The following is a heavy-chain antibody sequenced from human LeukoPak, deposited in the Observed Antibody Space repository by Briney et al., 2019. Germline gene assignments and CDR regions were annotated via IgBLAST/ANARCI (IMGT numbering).Heavy chain of an antibody. D-gene: IGHD3/OR15-3a*01. CDR1: GLTFSTYD. J-gene: IGHJ4*02. CDR2: ISWSGGTK. CDR3: AKVPLRTGLKYFDY. Sequence: GGSLRLSCAPSGLTFSTYDVRWVRHATGEGREWGSGISWSGGTKYYADAVKGRFTISSDNSRNTLYLQMNSLRAEDTAVYYCAKVPLRTGLKYFDYWGQGTLVTVSS. V-gene: IGHV3-23*01.